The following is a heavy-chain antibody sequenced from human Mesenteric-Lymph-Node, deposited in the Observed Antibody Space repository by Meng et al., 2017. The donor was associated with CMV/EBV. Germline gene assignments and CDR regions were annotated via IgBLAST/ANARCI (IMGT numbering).Heavy chain of an antibody. D-gene: IGHD3/OR15-3a*01. Sequence: SLRLSCAASGFTFSSYWLSLVRQAPEKGLELVANIKQDGSEKYYVDSVTGRFTISRDNAKNSLFLQMNSLRDEDTAVYYCASGDDFWTGYQFDYWGQGTLVTVSS. J-gene: IGHJ4*02. CDR2: IKQDGSEK. V-gene: IGHV3-7*01. CDR1: GFTFSSYW. CDR3: ASGDDFWTGYQFDY.